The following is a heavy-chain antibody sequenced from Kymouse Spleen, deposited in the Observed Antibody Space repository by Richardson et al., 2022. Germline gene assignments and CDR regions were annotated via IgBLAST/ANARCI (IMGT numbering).Heavy chain of an antibody. CDR2: ISWNSGSI. D-gene: IGHD6-6*01. CDR3: AKEYSSSSGYFDY. V-gene: IGHV3-9*01. CDR1: GFTFDDYA. Sequence: EVQLVESGGGLVQPGRSLRLSCAASGFTFDDYAMHWVRQAPGKGLEWVSGISWNSGSIGYADSVKGRFTISRDNAKNSLYLQMNSLRAEDTALYYCAKEYSSSSGYFDYWGQGTLVTVSS. J-gene: IGHJ4*02.